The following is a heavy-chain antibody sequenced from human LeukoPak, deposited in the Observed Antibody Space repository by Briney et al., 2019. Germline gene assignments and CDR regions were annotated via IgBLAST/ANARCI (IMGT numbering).Heavy chain of an antibody. J-gene: IGHJ4*02. CDR1: GFTFNNYA. CDR3: AKGGTSSGYYHGLFDY. CDR2: IIGGGGGT. V-gene: IGHV3-23*01. D-gene: IGHD3-22*01. Sequence: PGGSLRLSCAASGFTFNNYAMSWVRQAPGKGLQWVSTIIGGGGGTYYADSVKGRFTITSDSSKNTLYLEMNSLRVEDTAVYYCAKGGTSSGYYHGLFDYWGQGTLVTVSS.